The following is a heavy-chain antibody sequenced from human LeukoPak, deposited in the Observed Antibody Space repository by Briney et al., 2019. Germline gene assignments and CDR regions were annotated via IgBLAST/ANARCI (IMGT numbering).Heavy chain of an antibody. CDR3: ARALWFGELNFDY. V-gene: IGHV4-59*01. J-gene: IGHJ4*01. Sequence: SETLSLTCTVSGGSISSYYRSWIRQPPGKGLEWIGYIYYSGSTNYNPSLKSRVTISVDTSKNQFSLKLSSVTAADTAVYYCARALWFGELNFDYWGQGTLVTVSS. CDR2: IYYSGST. CDR1: GGSISSYY. D-gene: IGHD3-10*01.